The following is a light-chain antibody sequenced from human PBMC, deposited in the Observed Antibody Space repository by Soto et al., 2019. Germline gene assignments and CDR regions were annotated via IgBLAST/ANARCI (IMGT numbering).Light chain of an antibody. J-gene: IGKJ1*01. CDR3: QQSYNTPWT. V-gene: IGKV1-39*01. CDR1: QSISSY. CDR2: AAS. Sequence: DIQMPQTPSSLSASVGDRVTITCRASQSISSYLHWHQQKPGKAPKLLIYAASSLQSGVPSRFSGSGSGTDFTLTISSLQPEDFATYYCQQSYNTPWTSCQGT.